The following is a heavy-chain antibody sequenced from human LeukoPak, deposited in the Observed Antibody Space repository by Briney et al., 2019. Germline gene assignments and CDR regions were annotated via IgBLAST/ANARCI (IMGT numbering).Heavy chain of an antibody. CDR2: ISYDGSDK. J-gene: IGHJ4*02. D-gene: IGHD3-10*01. V-gene: IGHV3-30*04. CDR3: ARDYYDSGSYGGISFDN. CDR1: GFTFSSYA. Sequence: PGGSLGLSCAASGFTFSSYAMYWVRQAPGKGLEWVAVISYDGSDKFYADSVKGRFIISRDDSKNTLYLQMNSLRAEDTAVYYCARDYYDSGSYGGISFDNWGQGTLVTVSS.